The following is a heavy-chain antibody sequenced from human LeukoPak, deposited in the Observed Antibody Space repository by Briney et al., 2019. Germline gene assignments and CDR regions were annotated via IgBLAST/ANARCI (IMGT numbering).Heavy chain of an antibody. CDR3: AESPLVRGVISYRAFDI. CDR2: ISGSGGST. J-gene: IGHJ3*02. D-gene: IGHD3-10*01. Sequence: GGSLRLSCAASGFTFSSYAMSWVRQAPGKGLEWVSAISGSGGSTYYADSVKGRFTISRDNSKNTLYLQMNSLRAEDTAVYYCAESPLVRGVISYRAFDIWGQGTMVTVSS. V-gene: IGHV3-23*01. CDR1: GFTFSSYA.